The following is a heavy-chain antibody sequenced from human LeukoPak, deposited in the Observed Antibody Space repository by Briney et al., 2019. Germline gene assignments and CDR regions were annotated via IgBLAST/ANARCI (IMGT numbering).Heavy chain of an antibody. V-gene: IGHV1-18*01. CDR3: ARDRYGFVITIFGVVENNMAYIDY. J-gene: IGHJ4*02. D-gene: IGHD3-3*01. CDR2: ISAYNGNT. CDR1: GYTFTSYD. Sequence: GASVKVSCKASGYTFTSYDINWVRQATGQGLEWMGWISAYNGNTNYAQKLQGRVTTTTDTSTSTAYMELRSLRSDDTAVYYCARDRYGFVITIFGVVENNMAYIDYWGQGTLVTVSS.